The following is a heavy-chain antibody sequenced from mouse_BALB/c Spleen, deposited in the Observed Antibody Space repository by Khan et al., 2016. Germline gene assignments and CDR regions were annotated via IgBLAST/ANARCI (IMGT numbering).Heavy chain of an antibody. J-gene: IGHJ4*01. CDR1: GYTFTNYG. CDR3: SRYYGSSYYAMDY. Sequence: QIQLVQSGPELKKPGETVKISCKASGYTFTNYGMNWVKQAPGKGLKWMGWINTNTGEPTYAEEFKGRFAFSLETSASTAYLQIHNLKNEDTATYFGSRYYGSSYYAMDYWGQGTSVTVSS. D-gene: IGHD1-1*01. CDR2: INTNTGEP. V-gene: IGHV9-3*02.